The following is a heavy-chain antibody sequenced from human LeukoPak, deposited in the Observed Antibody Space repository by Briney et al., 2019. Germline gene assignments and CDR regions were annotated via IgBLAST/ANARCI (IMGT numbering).Heavy chain of an antibody. CDR1: GFTFSRYT. CDR2: ISGSGCTT. CDR3: AKEEGYYYDSGGYYVEYFQH. Sequence: GWALRLSCAASGFTFSRYTMSWIRQAPGKGLEGVSAISGSGCTTYYADSVKGRFTFSRDHSKTPLYLQMNRLRAEDTAVYYCAKEEGYYYDSGGYYVEYFQHWGQGPLVTVSS. D-gene: IGHD3-22*01. V-gene: IGHV3-23*01. J-gene: IGHJ1*01.